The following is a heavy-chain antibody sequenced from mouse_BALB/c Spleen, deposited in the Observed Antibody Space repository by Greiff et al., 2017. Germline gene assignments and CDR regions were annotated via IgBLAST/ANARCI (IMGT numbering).Heavy chain of an antibody. D-gene: IGHD2-4*01. CDR1: GDSITSGY. CDR3: ARYDYDDGPYFDY. V-gene: IGHV3-8*02. CDR2: ISYSGST. J-gene: IGHJ2*01. Sequence: EVQLVESGPSLVKPSQTLSLTCSVTGDSITSGYWNWIRKFPGNKLEYMGYISYSGSTYYNPSLKSRISITRDTSKNQYYLQLNSVTTEDTATYYCARYDYDDGPYFDYGAHGTTLPGSS.